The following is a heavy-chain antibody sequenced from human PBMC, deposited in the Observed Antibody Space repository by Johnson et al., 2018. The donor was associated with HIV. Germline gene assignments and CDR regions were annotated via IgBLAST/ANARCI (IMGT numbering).Heavy chain of an antibody. CDR1: GFTFSSFA. V-gene: IGHV3-30*04. CDR3: ARGGVVHDGFDI. J-gene: IGHJ3*02. CDR2: ISYSGSNK. Sequence: QMLLVESGGGVVQPGRSLRLSCAASGFTFSSFAMHWVRQTPGNGLEWVSIISYSGSNKYYAYSVKGRFTISRDNSKNTLYLQMNTLRAEDTAVYYCARGGVVHDGFDIRGLGTMVTVSS. D-gene: IGHD2-8*01.